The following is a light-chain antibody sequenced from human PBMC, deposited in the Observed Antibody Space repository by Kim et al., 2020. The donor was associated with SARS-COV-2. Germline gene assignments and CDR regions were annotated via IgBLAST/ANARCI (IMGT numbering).Light chain of an antibody. CDR2: AAS. CDR1: QNITTY. Sequence: DIQMTQSPSSLSASVGDRVTITCRASQNITTYLNWYQQKPGKAPKLLIYAASSLQSGVPSRFSGSGSGADFTLNISSLQPEDIATYYCQQYDSLPLTFGGGTKAE. CDR3: QQYDSLPLT. J-gene: IGKJ4*01. V-gene: IGKV1-39*01.